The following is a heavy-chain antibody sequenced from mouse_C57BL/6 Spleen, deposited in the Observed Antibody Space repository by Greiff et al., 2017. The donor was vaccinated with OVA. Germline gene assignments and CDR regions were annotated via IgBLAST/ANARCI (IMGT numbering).Heavy chain of an antibody. V-gene: IGHV1-82*01. CDR1: GYAFSSSW. CDR3: ARGYGNLYYFDY. D-gene: IGHD2-1*01. Sequence: QVQLQQSGPELVKPGASVKISCKASGYAFSSSWMNWVKQRPGKGLEWIGRIYPGDGDTNYNGKFKGKATLTADKSSSTAYKQLSSLTSEDSAVYFCARGYGNLYYFDYWGQGTTLTVSS. CDR2: IYPGDGDT. J-gene: IGHJ2*01.